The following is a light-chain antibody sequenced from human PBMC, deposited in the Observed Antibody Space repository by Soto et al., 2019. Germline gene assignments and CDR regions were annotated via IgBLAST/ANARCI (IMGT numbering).Light chain of an antibody. CDR1: SSDVGGYNY. CDR3: QAHDSALRHAV. V-gene: IGLV2-14*01. CDR2: EVS. Sequence: QSVLTQPASVSGSPGQSITISCTGTSSDVGGYNYVSWYQQHPGKAPKLMIYEVSNRPSGVSNRFSGSKSGNTASLTISGLQAEDEADYYCQAHDSALRHAVFGGGTKLTVL. J-gene: IGLJ3*02.